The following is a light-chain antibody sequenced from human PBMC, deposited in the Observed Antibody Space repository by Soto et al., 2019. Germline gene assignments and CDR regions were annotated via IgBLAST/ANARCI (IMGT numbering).Light chain of an antibody. CDR1: SSDVGGYNF. Sequence: QSVLTQPRSVSGSPGQSVTIPCTGTSSDVGGYNFVSWYQHHPGKAPKLIIYNVIQRPSGVPDRFSASKSDNTASLTISGLQAEDEADYYCCSYAGSYTYVFGTGTKVTVL. CDR2: NVI. V-gene: IGLV2-11*01. J-gene: IGLJ1*01. CDR3: CSYAGSYTYV.